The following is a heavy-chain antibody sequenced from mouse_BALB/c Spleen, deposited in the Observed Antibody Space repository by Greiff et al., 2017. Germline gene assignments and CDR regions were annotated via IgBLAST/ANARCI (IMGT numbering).Heavy chain of an antibody. CDR3: AIYDYDEEGAVAPRGFAY. CDR1: GYSITSDYA. CDR2: ISYSGST. D-gene: IGHD2-4*01. J-gene: IGHJ3*01. V-gene: IGHV3-2*02. Sequence: EVKLVESGPGLVKPSQSLSLTCTVTGYSITSDYAWNWIRQFPGNKLEWMGYISYSGSTSYNPSLKSRISITRDTSKNQFFLQLNSVTTEDTATYYCAIYDYDEEGAVAPRGFAYWGQGTLVTVSA.